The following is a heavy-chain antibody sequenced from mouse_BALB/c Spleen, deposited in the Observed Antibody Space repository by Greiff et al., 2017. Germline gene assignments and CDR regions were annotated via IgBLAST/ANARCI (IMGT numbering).Heavy chain of an antibody. CDR2: INPGSGGT. V-gene: IGHV1-54*03. Sequence: QVQLQQSGAELVRPGTSVKVSCKASGYAFTNYLIEWVKQRPGQGLEWIGVINPGSGGTNYNEKFKGKATLTADKSSSTAYMQLSSLTSDDSAVYFCARDTMTKGAMDYWGQGTSVTGAS. J-gene: IGHJ4*01. CDR1: GYAFTNYL. CDR3: ARDTMTKGAMDY. D-gene: IGHD2-4*01.